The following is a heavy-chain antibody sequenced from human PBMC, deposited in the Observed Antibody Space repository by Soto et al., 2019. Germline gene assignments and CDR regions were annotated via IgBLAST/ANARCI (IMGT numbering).Heavy chain of an antibody. V-gene: IGHV1-8*01. CDR3: AREMATTYNVDY. D-gene: IGHD5-12*01. CDR2: MNPNSGNT. J-gene: IGHJ4*02. Sequence: ASVKVSCKASRYTFTSYDINWVRQATGQGLEWMGWMNPNSGNTGYAQKFQGRVTMTRNTSISTAYMELSSLRAEDTAVYYCAREMATTYNVDYWGQGTLVTVSS. CDR1: RYTFTSYD.